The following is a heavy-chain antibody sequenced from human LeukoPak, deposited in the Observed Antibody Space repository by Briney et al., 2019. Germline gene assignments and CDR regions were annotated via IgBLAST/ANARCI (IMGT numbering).Heavy chain of an antibody. Sequence: ASVKVSCKASGYSFSSYDINWVRQATGQGLEWMGLMNPNSGNTGYAQKFQGRLTMTRSTSIGTAYMELSSLTSEDTAVYYCARVQRVEFPLKYYFDYWGQGTLVTVSS. D-gene: IGHD2-21*01. V-gene: IGHV1-8*01. CDR3: ARVQRVEFPLKYYFDY. J-gene: IGHJ4*02. CDR1: GYSFSSYD. CDR2: MNPNSGNT.